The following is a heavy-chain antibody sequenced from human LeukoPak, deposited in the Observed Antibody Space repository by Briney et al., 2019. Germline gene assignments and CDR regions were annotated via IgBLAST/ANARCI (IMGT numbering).Heavy chain of an antibody. V-gene: IGHV4-59*01. CDR3: ARDTVSRIAARPYYYYYYGMDV. Sequence: SETLSLTCAVYGGSFSGYYWSWIRQPPGKGLEWIGYIYYSGSTNYNPSLKSRVTISVDTSKNQFSLKLSSVTAADTAVYYCARDTVSRIAARPYYYYYYGMDVWGQGTTVTVSS. D-gene: IGHD6-6*01. J-gene: IGHJ6*02. CDR1: GGSFSGYY. CDR2: IYYSGST.